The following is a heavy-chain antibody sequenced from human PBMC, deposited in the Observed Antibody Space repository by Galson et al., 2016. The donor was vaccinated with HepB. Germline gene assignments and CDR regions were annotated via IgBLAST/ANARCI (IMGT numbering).Heavy chain of an antibody. Sequence: SLRLSCAASGFTFSDYYMSWIRQAPGKGLEWVSYISRFDISSDTAVYHADSVKGRFTISRDNANNLLYLQMNSLGAEDTAVYYCARSYYDFWSGYKGYYFDYWGQGAPVTVSP. D-gene: IGHD3-3*01. CDR3: ARSYYDFWSGYKGYYFDY. CDR2: ISRFDISSDTAV. CDR1: GFTFSDYY. J-gene: IGHJ4*02. V-gene: IGHV3-11*01.